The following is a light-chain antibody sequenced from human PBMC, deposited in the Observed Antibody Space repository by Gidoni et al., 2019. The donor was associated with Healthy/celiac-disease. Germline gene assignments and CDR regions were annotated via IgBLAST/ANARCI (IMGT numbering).Light chain of an antibody. J-gene: IGLJ3*02. CDR3: QVWDSSSDHWV. Sequence: SYVLTQPPSVSVAPGQTASITCGGNTIGSNSVHWYQQKPGQAPVLVVYEDIDRPSGIPERFSGSNSGNTATLTISRVEAGDEADYYCQVWDSSSDHWVFGGGTKLTVL. V-gene: IGLV3-21*02. CDR1: TIGSNS. CDR2: EDI.